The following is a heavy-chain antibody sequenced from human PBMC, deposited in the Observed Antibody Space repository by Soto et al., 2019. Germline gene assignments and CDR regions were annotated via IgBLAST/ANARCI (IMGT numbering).Heavy chain of an antibody. J-gene: IGHJ3*02. V-gene: IGHV1-58*01. CDR3: AAVGGIAVRRLAFDI. Sequence: SVKVSCKASGFTFTSSAVQWVRQARGQRLEWIGWIVVGSGNTNYAQKFQERVTIARDMSTSTAYMELSSLRSEDTAVYYCAAVGGIAVRRLAFDIWGQGTMVTVSS. CDR2: IVVGSGNT. D-gene: IGHD6-19*01. CDR1: GFTFTSSA.